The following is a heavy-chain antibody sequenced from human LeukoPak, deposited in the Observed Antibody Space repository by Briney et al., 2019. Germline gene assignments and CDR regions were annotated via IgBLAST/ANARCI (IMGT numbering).Heavy chain of an antibody. CDR1: GFPYSSYW. V-gene: IGHV3-74*01. D-gene: IGHD1-26*01. CDR3: ARSLGGAYDY. J-gene: IGHJ4*02. Sequence: GGSLRLSCAASGFPYSSYWMHWVRQAPGKGLVWVSRISRDGSNTNYADSVKGRFNISRDNAKNTLYLQMDSLRAEDTAVYYCARSLGGAYDYWGQGTLVTVSS. CDR2: ISRDGSNT.